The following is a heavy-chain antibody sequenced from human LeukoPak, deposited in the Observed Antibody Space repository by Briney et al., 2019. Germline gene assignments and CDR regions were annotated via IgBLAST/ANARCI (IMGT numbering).Heavy chain of an antibody. V-gene: IGHV4-59*01. CDR2: IYYSGST. CDR1: GGSISSYY. D-gene: IGHD2-15*01. J-gene: IGHJ6*02. CDR3: ARLRDYCSGGSCSRGMDV. Sequence: SETLSLTCTVSGGSISSYYWSWIRQPPGKGLEWIGYIYYSGSTNYNPSLKSRVTISVDTSKNQFSLKLSSVTAADTAVHYCARLRDYCSGGSCSRGMDVWGQGTTVTVSS.